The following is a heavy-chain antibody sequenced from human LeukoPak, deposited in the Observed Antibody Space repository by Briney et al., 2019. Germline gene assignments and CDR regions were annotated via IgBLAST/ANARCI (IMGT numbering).Heavy chain of an antibody. CDR1: GFTFSSYS. Sequence: PGGSLRLSCAASGFTFSSYSMNWVRQAPGKGLEWVSSISSSSRYIHYADSVKGRFTISRENDKNSLYLQMNSLRAEDTAVYYCARDFGRGAFDYWGQGTLVTVSS. J-gene: IGHJ4*02. D-gene: IGHD3-3*01. V-gene: IGHV3-21*01. CDR2: ISSSSRYI. CDR3: ARDFGRGAFDY.